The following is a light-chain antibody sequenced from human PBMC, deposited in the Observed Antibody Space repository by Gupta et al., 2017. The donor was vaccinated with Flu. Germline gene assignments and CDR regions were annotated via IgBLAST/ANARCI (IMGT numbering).Light chain of an antibody. CDR3: CSYAGSSTYV. J-gene: IGLJ1*01. CDR1: SSDVGSYNL. CDR2: EGS. V-gene: IGLV2-23*01. Sequence: QSALTQSASVSGSPGQSITISCTGTSSDVGSYNLVSWYQQHPGKAPKLMIYEGSKRPSGVSNRFSGSKSGNTASLTISGLQAEDDADYYCCSYAGSSTYVFGTGTKVTAL.